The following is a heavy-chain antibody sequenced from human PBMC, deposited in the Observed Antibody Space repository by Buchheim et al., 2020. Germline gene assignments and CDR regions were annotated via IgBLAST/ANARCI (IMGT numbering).Heavy chain of an antibody. D-gene: IGHD6-19*01. CDR2: TYYRSQWYI. J-gene: IGHJ6*02. CDR3: TRGRGWYGGGWDYYGMDV. CDR1: GDSVSNNSAA. V-gene: IGHV6-1*01. Sequence: QVQLQQSGPGLVKPSQTLSLTCAISGDSVSNNSAAWNWIRQSPSRGLEWLGRTYYRSQWYIDYAVSVKSRMMINAETSKNQFSLQLKSVTPEDTAVYYCTRGRGWYGGGWDYYGMDVWGQGTT.